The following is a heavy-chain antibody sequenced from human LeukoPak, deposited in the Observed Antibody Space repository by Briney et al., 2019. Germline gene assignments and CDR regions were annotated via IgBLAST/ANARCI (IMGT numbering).Heavy chain of an antibody. CDR1: GFAFSSYA. CDR3: ANDYRSGSFHDF. J-gene: IGHJ4*02. Sequence: GGSLRLSCAASGFAFSSYAMSWVRQPPGKGLEWVSVISRRDDYTYYADSVKGRFTTSRDNSKNTLYLQMNTLRAEDTAVYYCANDYRSGSFHDFWGQGTLVTVSS. CDR2: ISRRDDYT. D-gene: IGHD3-10*01. V-gene: IGHV3-23*01.